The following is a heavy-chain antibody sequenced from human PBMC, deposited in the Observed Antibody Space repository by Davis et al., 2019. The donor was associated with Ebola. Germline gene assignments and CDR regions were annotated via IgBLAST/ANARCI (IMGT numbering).Heavy chain of an antibody. D-gene: IGHD4-17*01. V-gene: IGHV3-30-3*01. CDR1: GFTFTSYA. J-gene: IGHJ4*02. CDR2: ISYDGNNK. CDR3: ARVYGDYGSDYFDY. Sequence: GESLKISCAASGFTFTSYAMHWVRQAPGKGLEWAAVISYDGNNKYYADSVKGRFTISRDNSINTLYLQMNSLRAEDTAVYYCARVYGDYGSDYFDYWGQGTLVTVSS.